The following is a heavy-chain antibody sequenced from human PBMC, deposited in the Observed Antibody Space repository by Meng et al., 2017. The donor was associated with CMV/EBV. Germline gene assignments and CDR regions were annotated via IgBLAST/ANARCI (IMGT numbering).Heavy chain of an antibody. V-gene: IGHV4-39*01. CDR2: IYYSGST. Sequence: TVSGGSISSSSYYWGWIRQPPGKGLEWIGSIYYSGSTYYNPSLKSRVTISVDTSKNQFSLKLSSVTAADTAVYYCARHLHTVGMDVWGQGATVTVSS. CDR3: ARHLHTVGMDV. CDR1: GGSISSSSYY. D-gene: IGHD4-17*01. J-gene: IGHJ6*02.